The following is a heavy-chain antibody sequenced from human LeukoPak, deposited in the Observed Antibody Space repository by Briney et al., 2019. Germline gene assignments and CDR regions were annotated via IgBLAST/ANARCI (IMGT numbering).Heavy chain of an antibody. Sequence: GASVKVSCKASGGTFSSYGISWVRQAPGQGLEWMGWISAYNGNTNYAQKLQGRVTMTTDTSTSTAYMELRSLRSDDTAVYYCARDFFHASDWFDPWGQGTLVTVSS. V-gene: IGHV1-18*01. CDR2: ISAYNGNT. D-gene: IGHD3-10*01. J-gene: IGHJ5*02. CDR3: ARDFFHASDWFDP. CDR1: GGTFSSYG.